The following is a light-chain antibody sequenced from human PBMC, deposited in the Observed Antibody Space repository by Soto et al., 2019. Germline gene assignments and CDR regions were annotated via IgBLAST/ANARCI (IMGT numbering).Light chain of an antibody. CDR2: DSS. CDR1: QDIINY. J-gene: IGKJ4*01. CDR3: QQSYSTPLT. V-gene: IGKV1-39*01. Sequence: DIHRTHSPSSLSASVLDRVTLTFQSIQDIINYLDFYHQKPGKAPSLLIYDSSKFSTCVPSRFIGSGSGTDFTLTISNQQPEDFATYFCQQSYSTPLTFGGGTKVDIK.